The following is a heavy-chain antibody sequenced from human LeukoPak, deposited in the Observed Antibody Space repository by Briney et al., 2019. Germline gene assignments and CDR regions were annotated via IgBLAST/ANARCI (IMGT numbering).Heavy chain of an antibody. V-gene: IGHV3-23*01. J-gene: IGHJ4*02. CDR3: AKDVGKWESLHFFDY. CDR1: GFTLSTNA. D-gene: IGHD1-26*01. CDR2: ISGSGAST. Sequence: GGSLRLSCLTSGFTLSTNAMSWVRQAPGKGLEWISGISGSGASTYYADSVKGRFTISRDDSRNTLYLQMNSLRGDDTAVYYCAKDVGKWESLHFFDYWGQGTLVTVSP.